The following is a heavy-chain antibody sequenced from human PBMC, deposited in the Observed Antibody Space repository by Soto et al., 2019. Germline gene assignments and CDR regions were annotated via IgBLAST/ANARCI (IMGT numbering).Heavy chain of an antibody. CDR2: IYSGGNS. CDR3: ARLGPYGSETYSFRYNWFDP. Sequence: GGSLRLSCTTSGFTVSSSHMSWVRQAPGKGLDWVSVIYSGGNSYYAVSVQGRFTISRDNSKNTVYLQMNSLRGEDTAIYYCARLGPYGSETYSFRYNWFDPWGQ. CDR1: GFTVSSSH. J-gene: IGHJ5*02. D-gene: IGHD3-10*01. V-gene: IGHV3-53*01.